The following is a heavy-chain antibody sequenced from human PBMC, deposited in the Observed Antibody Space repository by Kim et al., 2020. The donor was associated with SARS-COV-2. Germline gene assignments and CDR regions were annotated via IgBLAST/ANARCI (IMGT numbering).Heavy chain of an antibody. Sequence: SQTLSLTCAISGDSVSSNSAAWNWIRQSPSRGLEWLGRTYYRSKWYNDYAVSMKSRITINPDTSKNQFSLQLNSVTPEDTAVYYCARERGLYYDFWSGYKGFDYWGQGTLVTVSS. CDR2: TYYRSKWYN. CDR3: ARERGLYYDFWSGYKGFDY. D-gene: IGHD3-3*01. J-gene: IGHJ4*02. CDR1: GDSVSSNSAA. V-gene: IGHV6-1*01.